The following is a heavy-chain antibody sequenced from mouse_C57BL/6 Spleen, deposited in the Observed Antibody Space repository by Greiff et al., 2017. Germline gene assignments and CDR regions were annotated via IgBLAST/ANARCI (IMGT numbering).Heavy chain of an antibody. CDR3: ARLLWDYYAMDY. V-gene: IGHV3-6*01. D-gene: IGHD2-1*01. J-gene: IGHJ4*01. Sequence: EVKVEESGPGLVKPSQSLSLTCSVTGYSITSGYYWNWIRQFPGNKLEWMGYISYDGSNNYNPSLKNRISITRDTSKNQFFLKLNSVTTEDTATYYCARLLWDYYAMDYWGQGTSVTVSS. CDR2: ISYDGSN. CDR1: GYSITSGYY.